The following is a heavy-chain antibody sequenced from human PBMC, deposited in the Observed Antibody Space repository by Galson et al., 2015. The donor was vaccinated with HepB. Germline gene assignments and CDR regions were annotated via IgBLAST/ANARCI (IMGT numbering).Heavy chain of an antibody. Sequence: SVKVSCKASGYPFADYGITWVRQAPGQGLEWMAWISGLNGNTNYAPKFQDRVTLTADSSTGAAYMELLSLTSDDTAVYYCAREEDGSGNYYSGKPASHAIDYWGQGTLVTVSS. J-gene: IGHJ4*02. CDR2: ISGLNGNT. CDR1: GYPFADYG. D-gene: IGHD3-10*01. CDR3: AREEDGSGNYYSGKPASHAIDY. V-gene: IGHV1-18*01.